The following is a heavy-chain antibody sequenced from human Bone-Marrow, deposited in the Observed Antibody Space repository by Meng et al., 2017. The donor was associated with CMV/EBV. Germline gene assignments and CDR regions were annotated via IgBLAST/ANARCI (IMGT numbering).Heavy chain of an antibody. D-gene: IGHD1-26*01. Sequence: GESLKISCAATEFTVSNTYMTWVRQVPGRGLDWVSMIFSGGSTYYSDSVKGRFTISRDNAKNSLYLQMNSRRAEDTAVYYCARGRGVGATFRYGMDVWGQGTTVTVSS. V-gene: IGHV3-66*01. CDR1: EFTVSNTY. J-gene: IGHJ6*02. CDR2: IFSGGST. CDR3: ARGRGVGATFRYGMDV.